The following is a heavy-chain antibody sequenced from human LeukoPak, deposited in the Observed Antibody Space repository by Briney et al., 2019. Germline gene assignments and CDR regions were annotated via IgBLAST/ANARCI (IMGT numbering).Heavy chain of an antibody. Sequence: PSETLSLTCTVSGGSVRSGNYFWSWIRQSPGKGLEWIGYIYFRGNTKYSPALESRVTISEDPSKNQFSLRLTSLTAADTAVYYCAGLVGRYSSGLYYYYFDYWGQGTLVTVSS. CDR1: GGSVRSGNYF. CDR3: AGLVGRYSSGLYYYYFDY. CDR2: IYFRGNT. J-gene: IGHJ4*02. D-gene: IGHD3-22*01. V-gene: IGHV4-61*01.